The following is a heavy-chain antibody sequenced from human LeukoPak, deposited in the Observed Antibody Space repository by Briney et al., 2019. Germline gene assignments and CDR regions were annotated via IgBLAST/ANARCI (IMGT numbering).Heavy chain of an antibody. CDR1: GFTFNNYA. CDR3: ARVEYSSSSAPLDY. Sequence: GGSLRLSCAASGFTFNNYAMSWVRQAPGKGLEWVSSISSSSYIYYADSVKGRFTISRDNAKNSLYLQMNSLRAEDTAVYYCARVEYSSSSAPLDYWGQGTLVTVSS. CDR2: ISSSSYI. J-gene: IGHJ4*02. D-gene: IGHD6-6*01. V-gene: IGHV3-21*01.